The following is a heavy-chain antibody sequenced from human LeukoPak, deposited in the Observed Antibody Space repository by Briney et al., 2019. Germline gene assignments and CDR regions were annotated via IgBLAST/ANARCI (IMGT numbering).Heavy chain of an antibody. D-gene: IGHD5-12*01. J-gene: IGHJ3*02. Sequence: PSETLSLTCAVYGGSFSGYYWSWIRQPPGKGLEWIGRVYFSGATNYNPSLKSRVTISVDTSKNQFSLKLSSVTAADTAVYYCARDYGYSGYTDAFDIWGQGTMVTVSS. CDR3: ARDYGYSGYTDAFDI. V-gene: IGHV4-34*01. CDR2: VYFSGAT. CDR1: GGSFSGYY.